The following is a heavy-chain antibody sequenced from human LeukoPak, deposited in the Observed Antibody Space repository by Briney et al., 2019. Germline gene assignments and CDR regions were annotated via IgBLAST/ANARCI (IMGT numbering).Heavy chain of an antibody. CDR3: ARVRLFGYASAVYMDV. CDR2: IYYSGST. CDR1: GGSICSGDYY. D-gene: IGHD3-22*01. J-gene: IGHJ6*02. V-gene: IGHV4-30-4*01. Sequence: PSQTLSLTCTVSGGSICSGDYYWSWIRQPPGKGLEWIGYIYYSGSTYYNPSLKSRVTISVDTSKNQFSLKLSSVTAADTAVYYCARVRLFGYASAVYMDVWGQGTTVTVSS.